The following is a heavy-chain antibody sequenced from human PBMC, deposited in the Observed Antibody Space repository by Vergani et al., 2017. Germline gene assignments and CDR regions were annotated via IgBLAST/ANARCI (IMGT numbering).Heavy chain of an antibody. D-gene: IGHD2/OR15-2a*01. CDR1: GFTFSNYW. V-gene: IGHV3-7*01. J-gene: IGHJ5*02. CDR3: ARRIRGWFDP. CDR2: IKQDGSEK. Sequence: EVQLVESGGGLVQPGGSLRLSCAASGFTFSNYWMSWVRQAPGKGLEWVANIKQDGSEKYYVDSVKGRFTISRDNAKNSLYLQMNSLRAEDTAVYYCARRIRGWFDPWGQGTLVTVSS.